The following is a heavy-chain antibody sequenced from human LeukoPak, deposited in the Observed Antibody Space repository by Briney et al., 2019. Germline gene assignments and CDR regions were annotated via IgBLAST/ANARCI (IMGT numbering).Heavy chain of an antibody. CDR1: GGSFSGYY. Sequence: PSETLSLTRAVYGGSFSGYYWSWIRQPPGKGLEWIGEINHSGSTNYNPSLKSRVTISVDTSKNQFSLKLSSVTAADTAVYYCARLMRWLPTYFDYWGQGTLVTVSS. CDR3: ARLMRWLPTYFDY. J-gene: IGHJ4*02. D-gene: IGHD5-24*01. V-gene: IGHV4-34*01. CDR2: INHSGST.